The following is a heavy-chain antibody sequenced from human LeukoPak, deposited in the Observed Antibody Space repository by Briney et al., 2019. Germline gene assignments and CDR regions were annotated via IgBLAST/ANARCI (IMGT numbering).Heavy chain of an antibody. D-gene: IGHD1-26*01. CDR2: ISTSSSYI. J-gene: IGHJ4*02. V-gene: IGHV3-21*01. CDR3: ARGSSNSGSYYDYFDY. Sequence: GGSLRLSCAASGFTFSNYEMNWVRQAPGKGLEWVSSISTSSSYIYYADSVKGRFTISRDNARDSLFLQLDSLRAEDTAVYYCARGSSNSGSYYDYFDYWGQGALVTVSS. CDR1: GFTFSNYE.